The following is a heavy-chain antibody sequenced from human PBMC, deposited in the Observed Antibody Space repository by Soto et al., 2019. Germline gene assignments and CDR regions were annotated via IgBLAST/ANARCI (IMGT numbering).Heavy chain of an antibody. J-gene: IGHJ3*02. V-gene: IGHV1-58*01. Sequence: SVKVSCKASGFTFTSSAVQWVRQARGQRLEWIGWIVVGSGNTNYAQKFQERVTITRDMSTSTAYMELSSLRSEDTAVYYCAVPGIAVAGTGAYAFDIWGQGTMVTVSS. CDR1: GFTFTSSA. D-gene: IGHD6-19*01. CDR3: AVPGIAVAGTGAYAFDI. CDR2: IVVGSGNT.